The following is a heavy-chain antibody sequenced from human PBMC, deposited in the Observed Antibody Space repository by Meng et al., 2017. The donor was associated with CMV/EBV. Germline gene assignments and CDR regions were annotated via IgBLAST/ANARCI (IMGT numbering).Heavy chain of an antibody. CDR3: ASLMTTVTRTFDS. J-gene: IGHJ4*02. V-gene: IGHV3-11*01. D-gene: IGHD4-17*01. CDR1: RFMLWDYY. CDR2: IGTTGSTI. Sequence: AASRFMLWDYYKWWRRRATEEALEWGADIGTTGSTIYYADCVKGRLTISRENAKNSLYLKMDTRRAEDTVVYYCASLMTTVTRTFDSWGQGTLVTVSS.